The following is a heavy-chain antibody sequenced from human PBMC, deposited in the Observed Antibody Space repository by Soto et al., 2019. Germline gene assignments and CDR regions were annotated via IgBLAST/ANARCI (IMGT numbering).Heavy chain of an antibody. D-gene: IGHD3-10*02. CDR3: ERPTMWYGKIQD. CDR1: GASMIGNY. V-gene: IGHV4-59*01. Sequence: QVQLQESGPGLVKPSETLSLTCTVSGASMIGNYWTWVRQPPGKGLEWIGNMFYSGTTNYNPSLKRSVTMSLDTSMNQFSLRLSSVTAEDTDVYYCERPTMWYGKIQDWGQGTLVTVSS. CDR2: MFYSGTT. J-gene: IGHJ1*01.